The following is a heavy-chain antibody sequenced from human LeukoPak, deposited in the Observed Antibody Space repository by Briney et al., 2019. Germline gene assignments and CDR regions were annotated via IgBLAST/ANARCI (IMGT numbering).Heavy chain of an antibody. D-gene: IGHD3-10*02. CDR1: GGSFSGYY. CDR3: AKFFTGEYVRAFDV. V-gene: IGHV4-34*01. J-gene: IGHJ3*01. Sequence: SETLSLTCAVYGGSFSGYYWSWIRQPPGKGLEWIGEINHSGSTNYNPSLKSRVTISVDTSKNQFSLKLISVTAADTAVYYCAKFFTGEYVRAFDVWGQGTMVTVSS. CDR2: INHSGST.